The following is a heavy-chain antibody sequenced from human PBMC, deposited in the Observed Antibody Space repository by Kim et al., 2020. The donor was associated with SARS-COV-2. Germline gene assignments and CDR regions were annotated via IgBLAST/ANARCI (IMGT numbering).Heavy chain of an antibody. CDR1: GFTFSSYA. Sequence: GGSLRLSCAASGFTFSSYAMHWVRQAPGKGLEYVSAISSNGGSTYYANSVKGRFTISRDNSKNTLYLQMGSLRAEDMAVYYCAMDHASYYNFWNGYYNYYYGRDIVGKGTPVTVSS. V-gene: IGHV3-64*01. J-gene: IGHJ6*04. D-gene: IGHD3-3*01. CDR3: AMDHASYYNFWNGYYNYYYGRDI. CDR2: ISSNGGST.